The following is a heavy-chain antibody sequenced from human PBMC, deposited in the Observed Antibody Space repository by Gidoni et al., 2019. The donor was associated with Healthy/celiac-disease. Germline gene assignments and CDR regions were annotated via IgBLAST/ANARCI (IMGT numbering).Heavy chain of an antibody. Sequence: QVQLQESGPGLVKPSETLSLTCTVSGGSISSYYWSWSRQPPGKGLEWIVYIYYSGSTNYNPSLKSRVTISVDTSKNQFSLKLSSVTAADTAVYYCARDRINSSGYYIWFDPWGQGTLVTVSS. V-gene: IGHV4-59*01. CDR1: GGSISSYY. D-gene: IGHD3-22*01. CDR3: ARDRINSSGYYIWFDP. J-gene: IGHJ5*02. CDR2: IYYSGST.